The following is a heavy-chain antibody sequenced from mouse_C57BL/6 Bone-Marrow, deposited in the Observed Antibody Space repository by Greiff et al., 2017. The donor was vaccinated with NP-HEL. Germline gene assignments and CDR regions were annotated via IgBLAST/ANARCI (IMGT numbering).Heavy chain of an antibody. CDR2: INSSGGSI. D-gene: IGHD1-1*01. J-gene: IGHJ1*01. Sequence: EVKLVESGGGLVQPGGSLKLSCAASGFTFRNYGMPWVRQTPDKRLESVATINSSGGSIYYPDSVRGRFTTSRDNANNTLYLQMSILKSKNTAMYYCAYGSSYNWYFDVWDGGTTVTVSS. CDR3: AYGSSYNWYFDV. V-gene: IGHV5-6-3*01. CDR1: GFTFRNYG.